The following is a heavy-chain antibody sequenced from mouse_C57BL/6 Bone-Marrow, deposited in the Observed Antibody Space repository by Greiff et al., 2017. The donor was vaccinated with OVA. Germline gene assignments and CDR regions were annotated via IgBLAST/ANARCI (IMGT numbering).Heavy chain of an antibody. J-gene: IGHJ1*03. CDR2: ISSGGSYT. Sequence: EVQLVESGGDLVKPGGSLKLSCAASGFTFSSYGMSWVRQTPDKRLEWVATISSGGSYTYYPDSVKGRFTISRDNAKNTLYLQMSSLKSEDTAMYYCARPYYSNYVMYWYFDVWGTGTTVTVSS. CDR1: GFTFSSYG. V-gene: IGHV5-6*01. D-gene: IGHD2-5*01. CDR3: ARPYYSNYVMYWYFDV.